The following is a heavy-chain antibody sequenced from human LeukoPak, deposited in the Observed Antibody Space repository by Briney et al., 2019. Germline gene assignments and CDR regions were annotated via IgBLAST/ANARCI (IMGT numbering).Heavy chain of an antibody. CDR3: ARGGVRFDP. J-gene: IGHJ5*02. D-gene: IGHD1-1*01. V-gene: IGHV4-31*11. CDR1: GGSISSGTHY. Sequence: PSQTLSLTCAVSGGSISSGTHYWNWIRQHPGQGLEWIGHIYNTGSAYYNPSLMSRVSISIDTSENQFSLKLSSVTAADTAVYYCARGGVRFDPWGQGTLVTVSS. CDR2: IYNTGSA.